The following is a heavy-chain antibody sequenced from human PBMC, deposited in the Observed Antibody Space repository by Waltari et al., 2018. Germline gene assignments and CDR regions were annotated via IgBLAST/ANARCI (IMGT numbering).Heavy chain of an antibody. CDR1: SFSIRSGYF. V-gene: IGHV4-38-2*02. D-gene: IGHD3-10*01. CDR3: VRDLGGSGTSWFDA. Sequence: QVQLQESGPGLARPSEPLSLSCLVSSFSIRSGYFWGWIRQPPGKGLGWIGSISHSGKTSYKPSLKSRVTMAVDTSNNHFALKLTSVTAADTAIYYCVRDLGGSGTSWFDAWGQGTLVTVSS. CDR2: ISHSGKT. J-gene: IGHJ5*02.